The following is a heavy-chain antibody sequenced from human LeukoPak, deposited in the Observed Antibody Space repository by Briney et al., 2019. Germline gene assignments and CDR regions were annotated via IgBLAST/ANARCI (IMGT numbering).Heavy chain of an antibody. J-gene: IGHJ3*02. D-gene: IGHD2-21*02. Sequence: GASVKVSCKASGGTFSSYAISWVRQAPGQGLEWMGGIIPIFGTANYAQKFQGRVTITTDESTSTAYMELSSLRSEDTAVYYCARLQGDCYPEVCAFDIWGRGTMVTVSS. CDR1: GGTFSSYA. V-gene: IGHV1-69*05. CDR3: ARLQGDCYPEVCAFDI. CDR2: IIPIFGTA.